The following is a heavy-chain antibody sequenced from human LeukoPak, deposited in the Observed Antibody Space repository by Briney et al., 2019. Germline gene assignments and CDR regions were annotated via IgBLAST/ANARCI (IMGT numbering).Heavy chain of an antibody. V-gene: IGHV4-59*01. CDR2: IYYSGST. J-gene: IGHJ6*02. Sequence: SETLSLTCIVSGGSISSYYWSWIRQPPGKGLEWIGYIYYSGSTNYNPSLKSRVTISVDTSKNQFSLKLSSVTAADTAVYYCARDNWNYGSSMDVWGQGTTVTVSS. CDR1: GGSISSYY. CDR3: ARDNWNYGSSMDV. D-gene: IGHD1-7*01.